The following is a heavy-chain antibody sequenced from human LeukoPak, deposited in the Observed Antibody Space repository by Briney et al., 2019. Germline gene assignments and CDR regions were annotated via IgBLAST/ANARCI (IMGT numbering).Heavy chain of an antibody. Sequence: ASVKVSCKASGGTFSSHAISWVRQAPGQGLEWMGGIIPIFGTANYAQKFQGRVTITADESTSTAYMELSSLRSEDTAVYYCARERFWSGYYTDAFDIWGQGTMVTVSS. CDR2: IIPIFGTA. CDR3: ARERFWSGYYTDAFDI. J-gene: IGHJ3*02. D-gene: IGHD3-3*01. V-gene: IGHV1-69*13. CDR1: GGTFSSHA.